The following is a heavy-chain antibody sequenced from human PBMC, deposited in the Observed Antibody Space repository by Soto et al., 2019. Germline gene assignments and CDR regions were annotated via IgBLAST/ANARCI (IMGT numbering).Heavy chain of an antibody. CDR3: ARELKPYNSAWYFTVX. V-gene: IGHV4-4*07. CDR1: GGSVSSHY. CDR2: IYISGNT. D-gene: IGHD6-19*01. Sequence: PSETLSLTCSVSGGSVSSHYWSWVRQPAGKGLEWIGRIYISGNTKYNPYFKSRVTMSVDTSKNQVSLRLSSVTAADTAVYYCARELKPYNSAWYFTVXWSQGTQVTVSX. J-gene: IGHJ4*02.